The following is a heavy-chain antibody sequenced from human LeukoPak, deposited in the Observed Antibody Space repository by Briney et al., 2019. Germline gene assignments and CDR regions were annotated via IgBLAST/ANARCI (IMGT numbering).Heavy chain of an antibody. V-gene: IGHV1-69*06. CDR2: IIPIFGTA. D-gene: IGHD3-10*01. Sequence: WASVKVSCKASGGTFSSYAISWVRQAPGQGLEWMGGIIPIFGTANYAQKFQGRVTITADKSTSTACMELSSLRSEDTAVYYCARGVGYGSGSLGYWGQGTLVTVSS. CDR3: ARGVGYGSGSLGY. J-gene: IGHJ4*02. CDR1: GGTFSSYA.